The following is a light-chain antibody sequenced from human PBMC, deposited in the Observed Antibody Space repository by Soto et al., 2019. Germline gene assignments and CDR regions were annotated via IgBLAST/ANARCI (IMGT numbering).Light chain of an antibody. CDR3: SSYTSSNTFYV. Sequence: QSALTQPASVSGSPGQSITISCTGTSSDVGGYCYVSWYQHHPGKAPKLMIYQVSNRPSGVSNRFSGSKSGNTASLTISGLQAEDEADYYCSSYTSSNTFYVFGTGTKVAVL. J-gene: IGLJ1*01. CDR2: QVS. CDR1: SSDVGGYCY. V-gene: IGLV2-14*01.